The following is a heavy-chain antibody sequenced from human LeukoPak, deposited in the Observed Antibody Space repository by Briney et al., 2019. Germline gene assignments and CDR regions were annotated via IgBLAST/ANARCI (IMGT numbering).Heavy chain of an antibody. CDR3: AGAYSAYDPFDY. J-gene: IGHJ4*02. CDR1: GFTFSNYW. D-gene: IGHD5-12*01. V-gene: IGHV3-74*01. Sequence: PGRSLRLSCAASGFTFSNYWMHWVRQAPGKGLVWVSRLNADGNSITYADSVGGRFTISRDNAKNTVHLQMNSLRVEDTAIYFCAGAYSAYDPFDYWGQGILVTVSS. CDR2: LNADGNSI.